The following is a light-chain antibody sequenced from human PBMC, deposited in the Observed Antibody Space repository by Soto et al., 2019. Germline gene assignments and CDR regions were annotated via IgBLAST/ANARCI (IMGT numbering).Light chain of an antibody. J-gene: IGKJ1*01. CDR1: QTINNN. Sequence: DIVMTQSPATVSMSPGERATLSCRASQTINNNLAWNQQKPGQAPRLLIYGASTRATGIPDRFSGSGSGTEFTLTISSLQSEDFAVYYCQQYDKWPWTFGQGTKVEIK. V-gene: IGKV3-15*01. CDR3: QQYDKWPWT. CDR2: GAS.